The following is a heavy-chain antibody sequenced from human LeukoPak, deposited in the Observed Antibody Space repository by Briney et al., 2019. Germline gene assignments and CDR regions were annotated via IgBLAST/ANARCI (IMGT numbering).Heavy chain of an antibody. J-gene: IGHJ5*02. V-gene: IGHV4-30-4*08. CDR3: ARVNRRLYNWFDP. CDR2: IYYSGST. CDR1: GGSISRGDYY. D-gene: IGHD2/OR15-2a*01. Sequence: SETLSLTCTVSGGSISRGDYYWSWIRQPPGKGLEWIGYIYYSGSTYYNPSLKSRVTISVDTSKNQFSLKLSSVTAADTAVYYCARVNRRLYNWFDPWGQGTLVTVSS.